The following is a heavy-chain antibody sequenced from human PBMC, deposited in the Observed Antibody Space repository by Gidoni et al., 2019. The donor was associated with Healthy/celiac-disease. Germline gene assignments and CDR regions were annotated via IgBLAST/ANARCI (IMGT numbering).Heavy chain of an antibody. Sequence: QLQLVASGGGVVHPGRSLRLSCAASGFTFSSYAMHWVRQAPGKGLEWVAVISYDGSNKYYADSVKGRFTISRDNSKNTLYLQMNRLRAEDTAVYYCARETTFYFDYWGQGTLVTVSS. CDR1: GFTFSSYA. CDR3: ARETTFYFDY. J-gene: IGHJ4*02. V-gene: IGHV3-30*04. CDR2: ISYDGSNK.